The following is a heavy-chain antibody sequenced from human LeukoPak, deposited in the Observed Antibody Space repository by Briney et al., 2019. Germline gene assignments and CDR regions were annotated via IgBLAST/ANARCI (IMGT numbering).Heavy chain of an antibody. CDR1: GFTCSSYW. D-gene: IGHD3-10*01. J-gene: IGHJ3*02. V-gene: IGHV3-7*01. CDR2: IKQDESEK. Sequence: GGSLRLSCAASGFTCSSYWMSWVRQAPGKGLEWVANIKQDESEKYYVDSVKGRFTISRDNAKNSLYLQMNSLRAEDTAVYYCARDGSGRFDAFDIWGQGTMVTVSS. CDR3: ARDGSGRFDAFDI.